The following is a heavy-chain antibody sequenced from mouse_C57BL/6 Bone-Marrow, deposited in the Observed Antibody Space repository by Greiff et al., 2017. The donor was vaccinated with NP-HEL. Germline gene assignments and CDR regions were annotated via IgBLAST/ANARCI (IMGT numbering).Heavy chain of an antibody. CDR1: GYAFSSSW. V-gene: IGHV1-82*01. J-gene: IGHJ4*01. CDR3: ARDSSGYVRAMDY. CDR2: IYPGDGDT. Sequence: VQVVESGPELVKPGASVKISCKASGYAFSSSWMNWVKQRPGKGLEWIGRIYPGDGDTNYNGKFKGKATLTADKSSSTAYMQLSSLTSEDSAVYFCARDSSGYVRAMDYWGQGTSVTVSS. D-gene: IGHD3-2*02.